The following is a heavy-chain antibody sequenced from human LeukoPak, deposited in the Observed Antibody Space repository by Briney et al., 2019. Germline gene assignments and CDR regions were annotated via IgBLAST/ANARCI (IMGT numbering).Heavy chain of an antibody. D-gene: IGHD2-15*01. Sequence: PGGSPRLSCAASGFTFSSYWMSWARQAPGKGLEWVANIKQDGSEKYYVDSVKGRFTISRDNAKNSLYLQMNSLRAEDTAVYYCARYCSGGSCLNWFDPWGQGTLVTVSS. J-gene: IGHJ5*02. V-gene: IGHV3-7*01. CDR1: GFTFSSYW. CDR2: IKQDGSEK. CDR3: ARYCSGGSCLNWFDP.